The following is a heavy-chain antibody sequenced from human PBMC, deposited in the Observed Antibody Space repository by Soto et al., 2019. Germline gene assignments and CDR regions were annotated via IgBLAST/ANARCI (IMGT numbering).Heavy chain of an antibody. D-gene: IGHD6-19*01. CDR3: ARAVGDARYALDY. CDR2: TDYSGNT. V-gene: IGHV4-59*08. Sequence: QVQLQESGPGLVRPSETLSLTCTVSSDSISSYYWIWIRQPPGNGLEWIGYTDYSGNTNYNHALKSRLSISGDTSKFRFSLRLTSATAADSAVAYGARAVGDARYALDYWGQGTLVTVSS. CDR1: SDSISSYY. J-gene: IGHJ4*02.